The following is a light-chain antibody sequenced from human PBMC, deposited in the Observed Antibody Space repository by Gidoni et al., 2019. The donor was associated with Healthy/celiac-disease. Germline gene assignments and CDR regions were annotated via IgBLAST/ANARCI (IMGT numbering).Light chain of an antibody. CDR3: QQYYSTPET. CDR1: QSVLYSSNNKNY. Sequence: DIVMTQSPDSLAVSLGERATINCKSSQSVLYSSNNKNYLAWYQQKPGQPPKLLIYWASTRESGVPDRFSESGSGTDFTLTISSLQAEDVAVYYCQQYYSTPETFGQGTKVEIK. V-gene: IGKV4-1*01. J-gene: IGKJ1*01. CDR2: WAS.